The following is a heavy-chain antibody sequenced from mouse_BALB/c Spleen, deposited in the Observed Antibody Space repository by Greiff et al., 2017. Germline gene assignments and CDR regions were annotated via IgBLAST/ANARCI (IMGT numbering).Heavy chain of an antibody. D-gene: IGHD2-5*01. V-gene: IGHV5-9-1*01. Sequence: EVMLVESGGGLVKPGGSLKLSCAASGFTFSSYAMSWVRQTPEKRLEWVATISSGGSYTYYPDSVKGRFTISRDNAKNTLYLQMSSLRSEDTAMYYCARPDSNYVSAMDYWGQGTSVTVSS. CDR3: ARPDSNYVSAMDY. J-gene: IGHJ4*01. CDR1: GFTFSSYA. CDR2: ISSGGSYT.